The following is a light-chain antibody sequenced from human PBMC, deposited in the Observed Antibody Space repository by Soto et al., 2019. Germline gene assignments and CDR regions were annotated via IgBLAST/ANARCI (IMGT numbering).Light chain of an antibody. CDR3: LQHNSYPLT. V-gene: IGKV1-17*01. CDR2: AAS. CDR1: QDIRKD. J-gene: IGKJ4*01. Sequence: DIQMTQSPSSLSASVGDTVTITCRASQDIRKDLGWYQQKPGKAPKRVIYAASSLQSGVPSRFSGSGSGTEFTLTISSLQPEDFATYYCLQHNSYPLTFGGGTKVEIK.